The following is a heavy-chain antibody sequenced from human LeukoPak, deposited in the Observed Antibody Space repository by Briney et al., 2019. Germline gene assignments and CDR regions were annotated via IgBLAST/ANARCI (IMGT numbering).Heavy chain of an antibody. CDR1: GFPFCSYW. V-gene: IGHV3-74*01. Sequence: GGSLRLSCAASGFPFCSYWMHWVRQAPGKGLVWVSRINIDGSNTNYADSVKGRFTISRDNAKNTLYLQMDSLRAEDTAVYYCARSLGGAYDYWGQGTLVTVSS. CDR3: ARSLGGAYDY. CDR2: INIDGSNT. J-gene: IGHJ4*02. D-gene: IGHD1-26*01.